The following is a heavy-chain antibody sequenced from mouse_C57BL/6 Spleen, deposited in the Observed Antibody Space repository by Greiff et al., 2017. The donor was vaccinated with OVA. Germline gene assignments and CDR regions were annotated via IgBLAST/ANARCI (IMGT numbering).Heavy chain of an antibody. CDR1: GYSITSGCY. V-gene: IGHV3-6*01. J-gene: IGHJ3*01. CDR2: IRYDGSN. CDR3: EREGGVYDGYYWFAY. Sequence: EVQLQQPGPGLVKPSQSLSLSCSVTGYSITSGCYWNWIRQFPGNKLGWVGYIRYDGSNNYNQSLKSRITLTLDTSKNQFFLKLNSVTTEDTATYYCEREGGVYDGYYWFAYWGQGTLVTVSA. D-gene: IGHD2-3*01.